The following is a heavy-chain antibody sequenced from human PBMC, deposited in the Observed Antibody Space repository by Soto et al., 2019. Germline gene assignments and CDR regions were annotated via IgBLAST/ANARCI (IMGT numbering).Heavy chain of an antibody. V-gene: IGHV3-33*01. Sequence: GGSLRLSCAASGFTFSSYGMHWVRQAPGKGLEWVAVIWYDGSNKYYADSVKGRFTISRDNSKNTLYLQMNSLRAEDTAVYYCARDDPYCSGGSCYWDYWGQGTLVTVSS. CDR2: IWYDGSNK. CDR1: GFTFSSYG. J-gene: IGHJ4*02. D-gene: IGHD2-15*01. CDR3: ARDDPYCSGGSCYWDY.